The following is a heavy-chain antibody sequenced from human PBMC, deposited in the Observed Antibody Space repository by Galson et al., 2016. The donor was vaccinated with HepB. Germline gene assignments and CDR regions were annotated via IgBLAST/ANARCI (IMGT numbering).Heavy chain of an antibody. Sequence: SETLSLTCTVSGGSISSYYWNWIRQPPGKGLEWIGYIYHSGNTNYNPSLKSRVTISVDKSKNQFSLKLTSVTAADTAVYYCARRDTIFGVVIDAFDIWGQGTKVTVSS. V-gene: IGHV4-59*01. CDR1: GGSISSYY. D-gene: IGHD3-3*01. CDR2: IYHSGNT. J-gene: IGHJ3*02. CDR3: ARRDTIFGVVIDAFDI.